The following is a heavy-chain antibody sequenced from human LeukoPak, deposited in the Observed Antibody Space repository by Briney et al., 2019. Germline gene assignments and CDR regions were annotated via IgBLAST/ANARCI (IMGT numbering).Heavy chain of an antibody. D-gene: IGHD2-21*01. CDR2: IYSGGST. J-gene: IGHJ6*02. V-gene: IGHV3-66*01. CDR3: ARDSSGLAAAHYYYNGMDF. Sequence: GGSLRLSCAASGFTVSSNYMSWVRRAPGKGLEWVSVIYSGGSTYYADSVKGRFTISRDNAKNSLYLQMNSLRAEDTAVYYCARDSSGLAAAHYYYNGMDFWGQGTTVTVSS. CDR1: GFTVSSNY.